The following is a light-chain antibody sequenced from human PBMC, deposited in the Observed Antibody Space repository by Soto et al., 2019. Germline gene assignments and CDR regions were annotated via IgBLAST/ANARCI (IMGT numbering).Light chain of an antibody. CDR2: EVT. V-gene: IGLV2-14*01. CDR1: SNDVGYYKY. Sequence: QSALTQPASVSGSAGQSITISCTGTSNDVGYYKYVSWYQQQPGKAPKVMIYEVTYRPSGGSNRFSGSKSGNTASLTISGLQPEDEADYYCSSFTHRGTYVFGTGTKVTVL. J-gene: IGLJ1*01. CDR3: SSFTHRGTYV.